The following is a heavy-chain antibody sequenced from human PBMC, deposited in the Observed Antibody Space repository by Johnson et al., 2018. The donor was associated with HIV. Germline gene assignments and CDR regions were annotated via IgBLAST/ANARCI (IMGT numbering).Heavy chain of an antibody. CDR2: ISSSGTTI. D-gene: IGHD2-15*01. V-gene: IGHV3-11*04. Sequence: QMQLVESGGGLVKPGGSLRLSCVASGFTFSDYYMSWIRQAPGKGLEWVSYISSSGTTIYSADSVQGRFTTSRDNAKNSLYLQMNSLRAEDTAVYYCARSKDCSVGTCPDAFDIWGQGTLSWSLQ. CDR3: ARSKDCSVGTCPDAFDI. J-gene: IGHJ3*02. CDR1: GFTFSDYY.